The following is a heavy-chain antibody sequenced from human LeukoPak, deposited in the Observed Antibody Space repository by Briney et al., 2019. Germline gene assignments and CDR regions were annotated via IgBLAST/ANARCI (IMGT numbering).Heavy chain of an antibody. CDR3: ARSMVRGGEYFDY. CDR1: GFTFSSYA. D-gene: IGHD3-10*01. J-gene: IGHJ4*02. CDR2: INSDGSST. Sequence: GGSLRLSCAASGFTFSSYAMSWVRQAPGKGLVWVSRINSDGSSTSYADSVKGRFTISRDNAKNTLYLQMNSLRAEDTAVYYCARSMVRGGEYFDYWGQGTLVTVSS. V-gene: IGHV3-74*01.